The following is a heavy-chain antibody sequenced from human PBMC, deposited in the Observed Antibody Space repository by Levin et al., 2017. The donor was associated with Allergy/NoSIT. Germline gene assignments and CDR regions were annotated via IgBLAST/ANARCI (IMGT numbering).Heavy chain of an antibody. CDR1: GFTFSSYE. CDR2: ISSSGSTI. J-gene: IGHJ3*02. CDR3: ASGGYSSGWYVRAFDI. D-gene: IGHD6-19*01. Sequence: LSLTCAASGFTFSSYEMNWVRQAPGKGLEWVSYISSSGSTIYYADSVKGRFTISRDNAKNSLYLQMNSLRAEDTAVYYCASGGYSSGWYVRAFDIWGQGTMVTVSS. V-gene: IGHV3-48*03.